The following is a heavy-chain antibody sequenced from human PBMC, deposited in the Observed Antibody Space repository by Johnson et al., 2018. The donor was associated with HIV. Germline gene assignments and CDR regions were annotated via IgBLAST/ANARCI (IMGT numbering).Heavy chain of an antibody. J-gene: IGHJ3*02. Sequence: QMQLVESGGGLVQPGGSLRLSCAASRFTFSTYGMHWVRQAPGKGLEWVAFIRYDGSNKYYADSVKGRFTISRDNSKNTLYLQMNSLRAEDTAVYYCPVDTEAFDIWGQGTMVTVSS. V-gene: IGHV3-30*02. CDR3: PVDTEAFDI. CDR2: IRYDGSNK. CDR1: RFTFSTYG. D-gene: IGHD1-14*01.